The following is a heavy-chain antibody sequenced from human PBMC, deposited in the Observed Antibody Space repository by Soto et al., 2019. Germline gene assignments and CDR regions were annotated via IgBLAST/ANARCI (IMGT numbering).Heavy chain of an antibody. Sequence: GGSLRLSCAASGFTFSSYWMSWVRQAPGKGLEWVANIKQDGSEKYYVDSVKGRFTISRDNSKNTLYLQMNSLRAEDTAVYYCARDGVGYYDSSGYSAYFQHWGQGTLVTVSS. CDR1: GFTFSSYW. CDR3: ARDGVGYYDSSGYSAYFQH. J-gene: IGHJ1*01. CDR2: IKQDGSEK. V-gene: IGHV3-7*01. D-gene: IGHD3-22*01.